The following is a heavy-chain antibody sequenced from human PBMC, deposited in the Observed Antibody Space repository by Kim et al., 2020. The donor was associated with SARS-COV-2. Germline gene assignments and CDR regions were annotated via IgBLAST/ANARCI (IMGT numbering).Heavy chain of an antibody. CDR3: AIHLYLHQYYFDY. D-gene: IGHD2-8*01. V-gene: IGHV4-59*08. Sequence: YNPALKSRVTISVDTSKNQFSLKLSSVTAADTAVYYCAIHLYLHQYYFDYWGQGTLVTVSS. J-gene: IGHJ4*02.